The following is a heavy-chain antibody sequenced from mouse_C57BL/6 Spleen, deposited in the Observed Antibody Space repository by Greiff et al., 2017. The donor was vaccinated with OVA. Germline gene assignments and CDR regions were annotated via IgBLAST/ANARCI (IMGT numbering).Heavy chain of an antibody. CDR3: AREGGDYYAMDY. CDR1: GYTFTSYW. Sequence: QVQLKQPGTELVKPGASVKLSCKASGYTFTSYWMHWVKQRPGQGLEWIGNINPSNGGTNYNEKFKSKATLTVDKSSSTAYMQLSSLTSEDSAVYYCAREGGDYYAMDYWGQGTSVTVSS. J-gene: IGHJ4*01. CDR2: INPSNGGT. V-gene: IGHV1-53*01.